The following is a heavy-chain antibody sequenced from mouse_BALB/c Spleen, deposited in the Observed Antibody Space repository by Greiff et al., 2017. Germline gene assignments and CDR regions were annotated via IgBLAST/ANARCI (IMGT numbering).Heavy chain of an antibody. CDR1: GFTFSSYA. D-gene: IGHD2-1*01. V-gene: IGHV5-12-2*01. J-gene: IGHJ4*01. CDR2: ISNGGGST. CDR3: ARGYGNYMDY. Sequence: EVKLMESGGGLVKPGGSLKLSCAASGFTFSSYAMSWVRQTPEKRLEWVAYISNGGGSTYYPDTVKGRFTISRDNAKNTLYLQMSSLKSEDTAMYYCARGYGNYMDYWGQGTSVTVSS.